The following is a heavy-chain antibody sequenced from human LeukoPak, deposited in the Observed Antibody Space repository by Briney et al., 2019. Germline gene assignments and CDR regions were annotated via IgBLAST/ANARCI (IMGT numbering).Heavy chain of an antibody. J-gene: IGHJ4*02. CDR1: GYTFSDYY. Sequence: RASVKVSCKASGYTFSDYYIHWVRQAPGQGLEWMGWINPTSGGTEYAPKFQGRVTMTRDTSITTTYMELSRLTSDDTAVYYCARAGAGGESFDYWGQGTLVTVSS. D-gene: IGHD2-21*01. CDR3: ARAGAGGESFDY. V-gene: IGHV1-2*02. CDR2: INPTSGGT.